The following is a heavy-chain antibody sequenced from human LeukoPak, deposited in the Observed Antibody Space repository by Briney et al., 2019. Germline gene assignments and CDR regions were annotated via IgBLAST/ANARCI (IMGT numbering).Heavy chain of an antibody. V-gene: IGHV3-48*03. J-gene: IGHJ4*02. CDR2: ISSSGSTI. CDR1: GFTFSSYE. D-gene: IGHD3-16*01. CDR3: GRDTYYYNGNDWALLGDIDY. Sequence: GGSLRLSCAASGFTFSSYEMNWVRQAPGKGLEWVSYISSSGSTIYYADSVKGRFTISRDNPKNSLYLQMNSLRAEDTAVYYCGRDTYYYNGNDWALLGDIDYWGQGTLVTVSS.